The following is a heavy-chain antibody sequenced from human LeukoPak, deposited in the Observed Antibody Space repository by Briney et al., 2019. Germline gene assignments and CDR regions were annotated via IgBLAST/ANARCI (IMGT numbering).Heavy chain of an antibody. Sequence: ASVKVSCKASGCTFTSYYMHWVRQAPGQGPEWMGIINPSGGSTSYAQKFQGRVTMTRDTSTSTVYMELSSLRSEDTAVYYCARGPYYGDYVGYYYYGMDVWGQGTTVTVSS. V-gene: IGHV1-46*01. CDR3: ARGPYYGDYVGYYYYGMDV. CDR1: GCTFTSYY. D-gene: IGHD4-17*01. CDR2: INPSGGST. J-gene: IGHJ6*02.